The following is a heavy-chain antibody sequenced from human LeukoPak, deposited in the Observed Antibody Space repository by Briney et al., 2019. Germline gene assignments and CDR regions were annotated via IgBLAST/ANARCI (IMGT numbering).Heavy chain of an antibody. J-gene: IGHJ4*02. V-gene: IGHV4-59*01. CDR1: GGSISRYY. CDR3: ARDGGSGFDY. D-gene: IGHD3-10*01. Sequence: SETLSLTCTVSGGSISRYYWTWIRQPPGKGLEWIGYIYYSGSTNCNPSLKSRLTISVDTSKNQVSLKLTSVTAADTAVYYCARDGGSGFDYWGLGTLVTVSS. CDR2: IYYSGST.